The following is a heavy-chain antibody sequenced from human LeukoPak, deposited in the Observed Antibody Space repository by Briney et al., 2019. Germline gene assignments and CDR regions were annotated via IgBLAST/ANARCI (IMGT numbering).Heavy chain of an antibody. D-gene: IGHD6-19*01. CDR2: ISAYNGNT. Sequence: APVKVSCKASGYTFTSYGISWVRQDPGQGLEWMGWISAYNGNTNYAQKLQGRVTMTTDTSTSTAYMELRSLRSDDTAVYYCARGTSAGTLIYYYYGMDVWGQGTTVTVSS. V-gene: IGHV1-18*01. CDR1: GYTFTSYG. CDR3: ARGTSAGTLIYYYYGMDV. J-gene: IGHJ6*02.